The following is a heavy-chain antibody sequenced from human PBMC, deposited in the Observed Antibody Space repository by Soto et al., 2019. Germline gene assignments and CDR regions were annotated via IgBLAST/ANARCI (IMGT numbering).Heavy chain of an antibody. CDR1: GFTFSSYA. J-gene: IGHJ6*02. D-gene: IGHD3-22*01. V-gene: IGHV3-30-3*01. CDR3: ASSGYYFNYYYYGMDV. Sequence: PGGSLRLSCAASGFTFSSYAMHWVRQAPGKGLEWVAVISYDGSNKYYADSVKGRFTISRDNSKNTLYLQMNSLRAEDTAVYYCASSGYYFNYYYYGMDVWGQGTTVTVSS. CDR2: ISYDGSNK.